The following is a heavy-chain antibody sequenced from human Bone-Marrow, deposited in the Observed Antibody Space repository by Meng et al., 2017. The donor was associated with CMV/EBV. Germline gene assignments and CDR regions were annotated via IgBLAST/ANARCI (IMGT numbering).Heavy chain of an antibody. Sequence: LRLSCTVSGGSISSSSYYWGWIRQPPGKGLEWIGYIYYSGNTYYNPSLKSRITISVDASKNQFSLKLSSVTAADTAVYYCVRDPWGYGGAYWGQGTLVTVSS. CDR3: VRDPWGYGGAY. V-gene: IGHV4-30-4*08. CDR2: IYYSGNT. D-gene: IGHD3-16*01. J-gene: IGHJ4*02. CDR1: GGSISSSSYY.